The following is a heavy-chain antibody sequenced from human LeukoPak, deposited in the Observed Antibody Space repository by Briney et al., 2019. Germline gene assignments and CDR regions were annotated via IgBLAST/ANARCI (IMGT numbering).Heavy chain of an antibody. CDR1: GGSMTNLY. CDR2: IYDSGST. D-gene: IGHD2/OR15-2a*01. J-gene: IGHJ6*02. V-gene: IGHV4-59*01. Sequence: SETLSLTCSVSGGSMTNLYWTWIRQPPGKGLEWIGDIYDSGSTRYNTSLESRVTISVETSKNQFSLKLSPVTAADTAVYYCAKGGSTNFYYGDVWGQGTTVTVSS. CDR3: AKGGSTNFYYGDV.